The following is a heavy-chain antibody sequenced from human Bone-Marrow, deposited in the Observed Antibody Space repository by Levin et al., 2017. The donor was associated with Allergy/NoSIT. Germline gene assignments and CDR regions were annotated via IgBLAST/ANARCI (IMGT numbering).Heavy chain of an antibody. CDR1: GFTFDMYG. CDR2: VSHGGGTK. V-gene: IGHV3-30*18. J-gene: IGHJ4*02. Sequence: QTGGSLRLSCAATGFTFDMYGMSWIRQAPGKGLEWVAVVSHGGGTKYYADSVRGRFSISRDNTENTLYLHLNNLRTEDTAIYYCVKETIPVAGPNYFADWGQGTLVTVSS. CDR3: VKETIPVAGPNYFAD. D-gene: IGHD6-19*01.